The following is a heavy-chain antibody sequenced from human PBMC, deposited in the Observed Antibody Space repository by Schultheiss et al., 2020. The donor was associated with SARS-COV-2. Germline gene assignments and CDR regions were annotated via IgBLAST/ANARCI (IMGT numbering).Heavy chain of an antibody. V-gene: IGHV3-66*02. D-gene: IGHD3-10*01. CDR2: LYAGGDT. CDR3: ARDQRGNTFGQNYYYFMDL. CDR1: GLTVSNNY. J-gene: IGHJ6*03. Sequence: GESLKISCAASGLTVSNNYMSWVRQAPGKGLEWVSVLYAGGDTYYADSVKGRFTISRDDSKNTVFLQMTSLRAEDTAVYYCARDQRGNTFGQNYYYFMDLWGKGTTVTVSS.